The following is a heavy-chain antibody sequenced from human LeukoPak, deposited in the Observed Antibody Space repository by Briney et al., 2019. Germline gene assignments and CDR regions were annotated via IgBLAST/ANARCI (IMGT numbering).Heavy chain of an antibody. Sequence: GESLKISCKDSGYSFTSYWIGWVRQMPGKGLEWLGFIYPGDSDTRYSPSCQGQVTSSADKSINTAYLQWSSLKASDTAIYYCARRGEAMDPFDYWGQGTTVTVSS. CDR3: ARRGEAMDPFDY. D-gene: IGHD5-18*01. V-gene: IGHV5-51*01. CDR2: IYPGDSDT. CDR1: GYSFTSYW. J-gene: IGHJ4*03.